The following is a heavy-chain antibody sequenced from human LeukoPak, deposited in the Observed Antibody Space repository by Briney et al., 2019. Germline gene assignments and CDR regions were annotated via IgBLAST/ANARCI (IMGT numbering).Heavy chain of an antibody. CDR2: IYFTGST. Sequence: SETLSLTCTVSGGSIGSYYWHWIRQPPGKGLEWIGYIYFTGSTNYNPSLKSRVTISVDTSKNQFSLKLNSVTAADKAIYYCARSTYSSSQWDYWGQGTLVTVFS. V-gene: IGHV4-59*01. D-gene: IGHD6-13*01. CDR1: GGSIGSYY. CDR3: ARSTYSSSQWDY. J-gene: IGHJ4*02.